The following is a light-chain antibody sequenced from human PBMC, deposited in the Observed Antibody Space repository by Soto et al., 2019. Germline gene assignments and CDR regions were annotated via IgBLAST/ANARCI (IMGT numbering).Light chain of an antibody. J-gene: IGLJ1*01. CDR3: SSYISSATFPYV. CDR2: DVS. V-gene: IGLV2-14*03. Sequence: QSVLTQPASVSGSPGQSITISCTGTSSDVGGYKYVSWYQHHPGKAPELMIFDVSYRPSGVSNRFSGSRSGNTASLTISGLQAEDEADYYCSSYISSATFPYVFGTGTKVTVL. CDR1: SSDVGGYKY.